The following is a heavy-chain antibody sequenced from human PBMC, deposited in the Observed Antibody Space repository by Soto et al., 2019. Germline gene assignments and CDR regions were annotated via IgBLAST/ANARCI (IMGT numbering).Heavy chain of an antibody. J-gene: IGHJ4*02. CDR3: ARGPSAGYSSGWLRDY. Sequence: SETLSLTCAVYGGSFSGYYWSWIRQPPGKGLEWIGEINHSGSTNYNPSLKSRVTISVDTSKNQFSLKLSSVTAADTAVYYCARGPSAGYSSGWLRDYWGQGTLVTVS. V-gene: IGHV4-34*01. CDR2: INHSGST. D-gene: IGHD6-19*01. CDR1: GGSFSGYY.